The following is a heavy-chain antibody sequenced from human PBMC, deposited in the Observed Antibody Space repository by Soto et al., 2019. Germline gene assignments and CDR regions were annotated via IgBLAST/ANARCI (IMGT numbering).Heavy chain of an antibody. CDR1: GGTFSTSS. J-gene: IGHJ4*02. CDR2: IIPMFGTP. CDR3: ARELDSDYSFDY. D-gene: IGHD4-4*01. Sequence: QVQLVQSGAEVKKPGSSVKVSCKASGGTFSTSSFSWLRQAPGQGLEWLGQIIPMFGTPNYPQKGQGRVTITADDATSTTYLEVSSLRSEDTAMYFCARELDSDYSFDYWGQGTLVTVSS. V-gene: IGHV1-69*12.